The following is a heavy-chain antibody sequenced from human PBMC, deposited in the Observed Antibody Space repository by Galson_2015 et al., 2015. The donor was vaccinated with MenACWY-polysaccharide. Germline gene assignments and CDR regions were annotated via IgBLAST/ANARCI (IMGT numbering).Heavy chain of an antibody. J-gene: IGHJ6*02. CDR2: IYYSGST. V-gene: IGHV4-59*01. Sequence: ETLSLTCTVSGGSLSGSYWSWTRQPPGKGLEWIGYIYYSGSTNYNPSLKSRVAMSLDISKNQFSLKLSSVTAADTAVYYCARSGTSTSWLYYYYGMDVWGQGTTVTVSS. D-gene: IGHD2-2*01. CDR1: GGSLSGSY. CDR3: ARSGTSTSWLYYYYGMDV.